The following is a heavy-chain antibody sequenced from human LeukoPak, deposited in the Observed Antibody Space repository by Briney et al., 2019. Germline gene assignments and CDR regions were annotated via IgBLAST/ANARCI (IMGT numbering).Heavy chain of an antibody. CDR2: IYYSGST. CDR1: GGSISSSSYY. V-gene: IGHV4-39*01. D-gene: IGHD3-10*01. CDR3: ASVYGSGSYFLTNYCYYYMDV. Sequence: SETLSLTCTVSGGSISSSSYYWGWIRQPPGKGLEWIGSIYYSGSTYYNPSPKSRVTISVDTSKNQFSLKLSSVTAADTAVYYCASVYGSGSYFLTNYCYYYMDVWGKGTTVTVSS. J-gene: IGHJ6*03.